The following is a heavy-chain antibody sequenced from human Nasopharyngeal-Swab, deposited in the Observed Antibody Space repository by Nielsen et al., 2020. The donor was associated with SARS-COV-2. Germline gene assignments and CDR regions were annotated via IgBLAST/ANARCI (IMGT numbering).Heavy chain of an antibody. CDR1: GFTFSSYG. J-gene: IGHJ6*02. Sequence: GGSLRLSCAASGFTFSSYGMHWVRQAPGKGLEWVAVISYDGSNKYYADSVKGRFTISRDNSKNTLYLQMNSLRAEDTAVYYCARVFSGYFSGMDVWGQGTTVTVSS. CDR3: ARVFSGYFSGMDV. V-gene: IGHV3-30*03. CDR2: ISYDGSNK. D-gene: IGHD3-22*01.